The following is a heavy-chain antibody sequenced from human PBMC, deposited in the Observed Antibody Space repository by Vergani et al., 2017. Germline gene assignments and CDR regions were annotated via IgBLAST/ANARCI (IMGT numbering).Heavy chain of an antibody. CDR1: GGSFNDYW. CDR3: AREGYCTNGVCFTLFDV. J-gene: IGHJ4*02. CDR2: IRHEGIT. D-gene: IGHD2-8*01. V-gene: IGHV4-34*01. Sequence: QAQLQQWGAGLLKPSETLSLTCAIYGGSFNDYWWTWIRQPPGKGLEWIGEIRHEGITHYNPYLKSRVTISIDTSTHQFSLNLRSMTAADTAVYYCAREGYCTNGVCFTLFDVWGQGALVTVSS.